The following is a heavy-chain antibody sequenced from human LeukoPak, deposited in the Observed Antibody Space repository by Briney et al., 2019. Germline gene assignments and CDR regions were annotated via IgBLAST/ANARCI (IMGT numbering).Heavy chain of an antibody. Sequence: SETLSLTCAVYGGPFTDYYWSWVRQPPEKGLEGIGEINDAGSTNYNPSLKSRVTISADMSKSQFSLRLSSVTAADTAMYFCARGRIVVNGNFVSWFDPWGQGTLVTVSS. CDR1: GGPFTDYY. J-gene: IGHJ5*02. CDR2: INDAGST. V-gene: IGHV4-34*01. D-gene: IGHD4-23*01. CDR3: ARGRIVVNGNFVSWFDP.